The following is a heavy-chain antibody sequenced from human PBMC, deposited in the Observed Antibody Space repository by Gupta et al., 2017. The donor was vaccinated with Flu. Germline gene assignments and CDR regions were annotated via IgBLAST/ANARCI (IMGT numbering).Heavy chain of an antibody. V-gene: IGHV3-74*01. D-gene: IGHD3-22*01. CDR3: AAGYNGYYGLFDY. CDR2: ISIDGRST. J-gene: IGHJ4*02. Sequence: GLVWVSRISIDGRSTTYADSVKGRFTISRDNAKNTIYLQMNSLRAEDTALYYCAAGYNGYYGLFDYWGQGALVTVSS.